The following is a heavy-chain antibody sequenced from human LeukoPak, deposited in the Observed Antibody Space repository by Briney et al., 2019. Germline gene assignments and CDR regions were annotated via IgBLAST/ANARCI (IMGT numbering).Heavy chain of an antibody. CDR1: GFTFSSYA. Sequence: GGSLRLSCAASGFTFSSYAMSWVRQAPGKGLEWVSAISGSGGSTYYADSVKGRFTISRDNSKNTLYLQMNSLRAEDTAVYYCAKYEGYGWIVGATTAPLLDYWGQGALVTVSS. CDR2: ISGSGGST. CDR3: AKYEGYGWIVGATTAPLLDY. D-gene: IGHD1-26*01. V-gene: IGHV3-23*01. J-gene: IGHJ4*02.